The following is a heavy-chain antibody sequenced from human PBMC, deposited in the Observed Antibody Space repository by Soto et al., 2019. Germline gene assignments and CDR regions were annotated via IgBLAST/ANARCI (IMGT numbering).Heavy chain of an antibody. D-gene: IGHD6-19*01. CDR2: ISYTGST. CDR1: GGSITSFY. Sequence: LSLTCTVSGGSITSFYWSWIRQTPGKGLEWIGHISYTGSTNYNPSLKSRVTIAVDTSKNQFSLNLTSVTAADTAVYYCAREGNGWYYSDYWGQGALVTVSS. CDR3: AREGNGWYYSDY. J-gene: IGHJ4*02. V-gene: IGHV4-59*01.